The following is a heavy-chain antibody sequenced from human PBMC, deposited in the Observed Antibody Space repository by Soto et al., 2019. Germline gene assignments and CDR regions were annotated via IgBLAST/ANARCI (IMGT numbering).Heavy chain of an antibody. V-gene: IGHV1-69*02. D-gene: IGHD6-19*01. J-gene: IGHJ4*02. CDR3: ARGAVDSSGWYVDY. CDR2: IIPILGIA. CDR1: GGTFSSYT. Sequence: QVQLVQSGAEVQKPGSSVKVSCKASGGTFSSYTISWVRQAPGQGLEWMGRIIPILGIANYAQKFQGRVTITADKSTSTAYMELRSLRSEDTAVYYCARGAVDSSGWYVDYWGQGTLVTVSS.